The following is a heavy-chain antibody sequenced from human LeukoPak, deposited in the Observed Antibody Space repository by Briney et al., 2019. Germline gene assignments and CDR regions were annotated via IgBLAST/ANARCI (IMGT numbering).Heavy chain of an antibody. J-gene: IGHJ4*02. CDR2: IKKDGSEK. V-gene: IGHV3-7*01. CDR1: GFTFSSYW. Sequence: GGSLRLSCAASGFTFSSYWMSWVRQAPGKGLEWVANIKKDGSEKYYVDSVKGRFTISRDNAKTSLYLHMNSLRAEDTAVYYCARHLSGVTGYTYGRGIDYWGQGTLVTVSS. CDR3: ARHLSGVTGYTYGRGIDY. D-gene: IGHD5-18*01.